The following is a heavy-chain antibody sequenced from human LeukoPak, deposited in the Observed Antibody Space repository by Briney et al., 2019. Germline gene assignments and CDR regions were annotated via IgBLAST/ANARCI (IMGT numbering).Heavy chain of an antibody. CDR3: ARDLALDTAMVHNWFDP. CDR2: IYTSGST. J-gene: IGHJ5*02. CDR1: GGSISSYY. Sequence: SETLPLTCTVSGGSISSYYWSWIRQPAGKGLEWIGRIYTSGSTNYNPSLKSRVTMSVDTSKNQFSLKLSSVTAADTAVYYCARDLALDTAMVHNWFDPWGQGTLVTVSS. V-gene: IGHV4-4*07. D-gene: IGHD5-18*01.